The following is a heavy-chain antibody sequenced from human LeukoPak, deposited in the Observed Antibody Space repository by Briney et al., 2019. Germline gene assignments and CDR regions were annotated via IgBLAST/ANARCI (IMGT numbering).Heavy chain of an antibody. CDR3: ARDQLGGYYYDY. D-gene: IGHD3-22*01. J-gene: IGHJ4*02. Sequence: SETLSLTCIVSRYSITSAYYWGWIRQPPGKGLGWIGSVYYSGGTYYNPSLKSRVTISRDTSKNQFSLKVNSVTVADTAVYYCARDQLGGYYYDYWGQGTLVTVSS. V-gene: IGHV4-38-2*02. CDR2: VYYSGGT. CDR1: RYSITSAYY.